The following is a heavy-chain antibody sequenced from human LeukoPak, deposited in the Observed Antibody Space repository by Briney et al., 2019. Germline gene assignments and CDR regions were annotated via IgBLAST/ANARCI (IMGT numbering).Heavy chain of an antibody. CDR2: IYYSGST. D-gene: IGHD2-2*01. CDR1: GGSISSYY. Sequence: PSETLSLTCTVSGGSISSYYWSWIRQPPGKGLEWIGYIYYSGSTNYNPSLKSRVTISVDTSKNQFSLKLSSVTAADTAVYYCARARQGYCSSTSCRRGAFDIWGQGTMVTVSS. V-gene: IGHV4-59*01. J-gene: IGHJ3*02. CDR3: ARARQGYCSSTSCRRGAFDI.